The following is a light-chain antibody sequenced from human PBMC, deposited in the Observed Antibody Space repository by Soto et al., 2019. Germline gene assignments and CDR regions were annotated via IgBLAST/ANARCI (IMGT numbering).Light chain of an antibody. V-gene: IGKV1-6*01. Sequence: QMTQSPSSLSASVGEKIIITCRASRDVGSDVSWYQQKPGQAPKLLIYAASNLYTGVPSRFSGSRSGTEFTLTISSLQPEDFASYYCLQDYGDSLTFGQGTKVDI. CDR2: AAS. J-gene: IGKJ1*01. CDR3: LQDYGDSLT. CDR1: RDVGSD.